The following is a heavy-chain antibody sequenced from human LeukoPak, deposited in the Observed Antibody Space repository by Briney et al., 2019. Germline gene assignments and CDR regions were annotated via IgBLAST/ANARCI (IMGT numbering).Heavy chain of an antibody. D-gene: IGHD1-1*01. CDR2: IYYSGST. Sequence: SETLSLTCTVSGGSISRYYWSWVRQPPGKGLEWIGYIYYSGSTNYNPSLKSRVTISVGTSKNQFSLKLSSVTAADTAVYYCARGWVHQPNLGWGQGTLVTVSS. V-gene: IGHV4-59*12. CDR3: ARGWVHQPNLG. J-gene: IGHJ4*02. CDR1: GGSISRYY.